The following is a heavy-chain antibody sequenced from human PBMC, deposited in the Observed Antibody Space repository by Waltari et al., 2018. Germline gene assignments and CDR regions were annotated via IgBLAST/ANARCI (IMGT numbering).Heavy chain of an antibody. D-gene: IGHD2-2*01. J-gene: IGHJ5*02. V-gene: IGHV3-23*04. Sequence: VQLVDSGGDMVQPGGSLRLPCAASGFTFTSYAMHWVRQAPGKGLEWVSGISGAGMTTYYADSVRGRFTISRDNAKNTVYLQMDSLRVEDTAVYYCAKDVALLVVPAAHDWFDPWGQGTLVTVSS. CDR3: AKDVALLVVPAAHDWFDP. CDR2: ISGAGMTT. CDR1: GFTFTSYA.